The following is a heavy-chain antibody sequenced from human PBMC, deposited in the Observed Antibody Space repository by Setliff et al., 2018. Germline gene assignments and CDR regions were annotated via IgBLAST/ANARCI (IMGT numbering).Heavy chain of an antibody. D-gene: IGHD3-16*01. V-gene: IGHV4-39*07. CDR1: GGSISTSNYH. CDR2: IYFNGNT. CDR3: VRVRVVQGYYEFDS. Sequence: SETVSLTCNVSGGSISTSNYHWGWVRQPPGKGLEWIANIYFNGNTVKQPYLKSRVSISIDTSKNHFSLGLSSVIAADTATYYCVRVRVVQGYYEFDSWGQGALVTVSS. J-gene: IGHJ4*02.